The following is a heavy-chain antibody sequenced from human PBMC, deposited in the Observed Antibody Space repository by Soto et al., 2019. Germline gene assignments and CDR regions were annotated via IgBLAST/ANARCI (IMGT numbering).Heavy chain of an antibody. CDR1: GFTFSSYA. CDR3: AKDPTGRGYCSGGSCYKGVDY. J-gene: IGHJ4*02. D-gene: IGHD2-15*01. Sequence: EVQLLESGGGLVQPGGSLRLSCAASGFTFSSYAMSWVRQAPGKGLEWVSAISGSGGSTYYADSVKGRFTIPRDNSKNTLYLQMNSLRAEDTAVYYCAKDPTGRGYCSGGSCYKGVDYWGQGTLVTVSS. CDR2: ISGSGGST. V-gene: IGHV3-23*01.